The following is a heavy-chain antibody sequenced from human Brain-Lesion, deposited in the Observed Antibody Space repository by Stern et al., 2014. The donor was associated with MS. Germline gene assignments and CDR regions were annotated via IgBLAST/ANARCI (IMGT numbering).Heavy chain of an antibody. V-gene: IGHV1-3*01. CDR3: ARGDRRDSSGHYAPFDY. Sequence: QVQLVQSGAEVKKPGASVKVSCKASGYTFIRYAMQWVRQAPGQRLEWMGRINGVDDKTKYSHKFQGRVTITRDTSANTVYMELSSLRSEDTAVYYCARGDRRDSSGHYAPFDYWGQGTRVTVSS. CDR2: INGVDDKT. J-gene: IGHJ4*02. D-gene: IGHD3-22*01. CDR1: GYTFIRYA.